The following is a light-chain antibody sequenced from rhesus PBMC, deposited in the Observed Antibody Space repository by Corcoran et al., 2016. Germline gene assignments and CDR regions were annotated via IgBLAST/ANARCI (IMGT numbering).Light chain of an antibody. CDR1: ENVNNY. Sequence: DIQMTQSPSSLSASVGDRVTITCRASENVNNYLNWYQQKPGKAPKLLIYKAYTLQSGVPSRFSGSGSGTDYTFTIRSLQPEDVATYYCQHGYGTPLTFGGGTKVEIK. V-gene: IGKV1-74*01. J-gene: IGKJ4*01. CDR3: QHGYGTPLT. CDR2: KAY.